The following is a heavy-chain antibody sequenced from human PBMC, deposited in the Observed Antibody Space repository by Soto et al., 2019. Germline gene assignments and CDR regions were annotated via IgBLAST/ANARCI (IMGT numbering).Heavy chain of an antibody. CDR1: GFTFSSYA. CDR2: ISYDGSNK. CDR3: ARDLEGYYYYGMDV. V-gene: IGHV3-30-3*01. J-gene: IGHJ6*02. Sequence: QVQLVESGGGVVQPGRSLRLSCAVSGFTFSSYAMHWVRQAPGKGLEWVAVISYDGSNKYYADSVKGRFTISRDNSKNTLYLQMNSLRAEDTAVYFCARDLEGYYYYGMDVWGQGTTVTVSS.